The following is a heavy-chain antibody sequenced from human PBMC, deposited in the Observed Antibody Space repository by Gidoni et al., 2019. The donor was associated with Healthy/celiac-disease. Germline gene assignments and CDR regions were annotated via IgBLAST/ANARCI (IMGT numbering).Heavy chain of an antibody. CDR3: ARRPHYDFWSGYYYPFDY. Sequence: EVQLVESGGGLVQPGGSLRLSCAASGFTVSSTYMSWVRQAPGKGLEWVSVIYSGGSTYYADSVKGRFTISRDNSKNTLYLQMNSLRAEDTAVYYCARRPHYDFWSGYYYPFDYWGQGTLVTVSS. CDR1: GFTVSSTY. CDR2: IYSGGST. D-gene: IGHD3-3*01. J-gene: IGHJ4*02. V-gene: IGHV3-66*04.